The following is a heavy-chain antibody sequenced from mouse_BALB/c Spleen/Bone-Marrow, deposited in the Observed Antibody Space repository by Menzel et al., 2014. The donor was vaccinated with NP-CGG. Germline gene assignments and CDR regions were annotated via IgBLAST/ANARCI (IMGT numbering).Heavy chain of an antibody. CDR3: ASYYYGSSLFAY. V-gene: IGHV14-3*02. D-gene: IGHD1-1*01. CDR1: GFNIKDTY. CDR2: IDPANGNT. Sequence: VQLQQPGAELVKPGASVKLSCTASGFNIKDTYMHWVKQRPEQGLEWIGRIDPANGNTKYDPKFQGKATITADTSSNTAYLQLSSLISEDTAVYYCASYYYGSSLFAYWGQGTLVTVSA. J-gene: IGHJ3*01.